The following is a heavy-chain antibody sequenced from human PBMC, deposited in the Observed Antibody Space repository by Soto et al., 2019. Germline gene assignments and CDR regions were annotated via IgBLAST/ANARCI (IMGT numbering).Heavy chain of an antibody. D-gene: IGHD2-15*01. Sequence: PGESLNISCKGSGYIFTHYYIGWVRQLPGQGLEWRGIIYPGDSDTSYSPSFQRQVTISADKSISTAFLQGSSLKDSDTDVYYCTRVDYGGNDGPNYWGQGTLVTVSS. CDR1: GYIFTHYY. CDR2: IYPGDSDT. V-gene: IGHV5-51*01. CDR3: TRVDYGGNDGPNY. J-gene: IGHJ4*02.